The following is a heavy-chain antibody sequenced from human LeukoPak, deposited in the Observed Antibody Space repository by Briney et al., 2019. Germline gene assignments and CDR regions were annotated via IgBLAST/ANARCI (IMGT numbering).Heavy chain of an antibody. V-gene: IGHV5-51*01. Sequence: GESLKISCKASGYTFTSYWIAWVRQMPGKGLEWMGVIYPGDSDTRYSPSLQGHVTISADKSVTTAFLQWSSLEASDTAMYYCARTNYYETSGGAAGLSPFDMWGRGTMVTVSS. CDR1: GYTFTSYW. CDR2: IYPGDSDT. J-gene: IGHJ3*02. CDR3: ARTNYYETSGGAAGLSPFDM. D-gene: IGHD3-22*01.